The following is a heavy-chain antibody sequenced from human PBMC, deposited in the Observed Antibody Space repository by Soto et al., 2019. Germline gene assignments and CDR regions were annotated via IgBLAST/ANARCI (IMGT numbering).Heavy chain of an antibody. CDR3: ARDRVGATTRRSYYYYYGMDV. V-gene: IGHV4-61*01. D-gene: IGHD1-26*01. J-gene: IGHJ6*02. CDR1: GGSVSSGSYY. CDR2: IYYSGST. Sequence: SETLSLTCTVSGGSVSSGSYYWSWIRQPPGKGLEWIGYIYYSGSTNYNPSLKSRVTISVDTSKNQFSPKLSSVTAADTAVYYCARDRVGATTRRSYYYYYGMDVWGQGTTVTVSS.